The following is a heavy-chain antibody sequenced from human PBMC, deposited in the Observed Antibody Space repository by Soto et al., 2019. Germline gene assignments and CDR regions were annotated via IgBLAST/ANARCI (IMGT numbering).Heavy chain of an antibody. D-gene: IGHD4-17*01. CDR1: GFTFSGSA. CDR2: IRSKANSYAT. Sequence: EVQLVESGGGLVQPGGSLKLSCAASGFTFSGSAMHWVRQASGKGLEWVGRIRSKANSYATAYAASVKGRFTISRDDSKNTAYLQMKSRKTEDRAVNYCIRLDYPRPNPGGKGTL. J-gene: IGHJ5*02. CDR3: IRLDYPRPNP. V-gene: IGHV3-73*01.